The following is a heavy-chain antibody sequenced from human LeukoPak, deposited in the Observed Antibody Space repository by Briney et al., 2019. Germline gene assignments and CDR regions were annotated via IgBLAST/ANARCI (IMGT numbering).Heavy chain of an antibody. Sequence: GGSLRLSCAASGFIFSTYPMSWVRQAPGKGLEWVSAITGNSDNTYYADSVKGRFTISRDNSKNALSLQMNSLRVEDTAVYYCAKENPVGGTNYFDYWGQGTLVTVSP. CDR2: ITGNSDNT. CDR1: GFIFSTYP. CDR3: AKENPVGGTNYFDY. D-gene: IGHD1-26*01. V-gene: IGHV3-23*01. J-gene: IGHJ4*02.